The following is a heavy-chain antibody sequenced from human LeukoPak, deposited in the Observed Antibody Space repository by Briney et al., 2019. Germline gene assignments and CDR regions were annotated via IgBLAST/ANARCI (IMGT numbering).Heavy chain of an antibody. CDR1: GFSFSRSW. CDR3: AKLLGDVTTFDY. V-gene: IGHV3-7*01. CDR2: INQGGSMK. J-gene: IGHJ4*02. Sequence: GESLRLSCGAFGFSFSRSWMTWVRQAPGKGLEWVASINQGGSMKHYMDSVKGRFTISRDNSKNSVFLQMNSLRAEDTAVYYCAKLLGDVTTFDYWGQGTLVTVSS. D-gene: IGHD3-16*01.